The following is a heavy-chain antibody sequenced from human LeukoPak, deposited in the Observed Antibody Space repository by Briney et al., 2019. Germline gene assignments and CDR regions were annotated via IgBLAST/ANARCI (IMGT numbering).Heavy chain of an antibody. V-gene: IGHV1-24*01. D-gene: IGHD3-16*02. CDR1: GYTLTELS. CDR3: ATGYDYVWGSYRYTGFDH. Sequence: ASVMVSCKVSGYTLTELSMHWVRQAPGKGLEWMGGFDPEDGETIYAQKFQGRVTMTEDTSTDTAYMELSSLRSEDTAVYYCATGYDYVWGSYRYTGFDHWGQGTLVTVSS. J-gene: IGHJ4*02. CDR2: FDPEDGET.